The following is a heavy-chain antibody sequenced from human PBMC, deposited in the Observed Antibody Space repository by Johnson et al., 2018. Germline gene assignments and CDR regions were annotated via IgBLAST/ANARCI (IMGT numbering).Heavy chain of an antibody. CDR2: IKQDGSEK. D-gene: IGHD5-12*01. Sequence: VQLVQSGGGLVQPGGSLRLSCAASGFTFSSYWMSWVRQAPGKGLEWVANIKQDGSEKYYVDSVKGRFTISRDKAKNSLYLQMNSLRAEDTAVYHCARVRAVATPPGEYFQHWGQGTLVTVSS. CDR1: GFTFSSYW. J-gene: IGHJ1*01. CDR3: ARVRAVATPPGEYFQH. V-gene: IGHV3-7*01.